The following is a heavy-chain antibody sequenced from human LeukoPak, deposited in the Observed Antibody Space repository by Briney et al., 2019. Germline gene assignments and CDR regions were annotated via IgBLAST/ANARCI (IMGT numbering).Heavy chain of an antibody. Sequence: GASVKVSCKASGYSFRNYGISWVRQAPGRGLEYMGWISVYNGNTKYEQRLQGRVTMTADTSTSTVYMELRSLRSDDTAVYYCARGGGGYYGSGSYLIDHWGQGTLVTVSS. CDR3: ARGGGGYYGSGSYLIDH. J-gene: IGHJ4*02. D-gene: IGHD3-10*01. CDR1: GYSFRNYG. CDR2: ISVYNGNT. V-gene: IGHV1-18*01.